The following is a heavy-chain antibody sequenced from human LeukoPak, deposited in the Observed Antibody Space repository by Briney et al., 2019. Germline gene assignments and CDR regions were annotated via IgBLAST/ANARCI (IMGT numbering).Heavy chain of an antibody. CDR1: GFTFSSYW. CDR3: ARAGVYYYDSSGYQGWFDP. J-gene: IGHJ5*02. CDR2: VKQDGSEK. D-gene: IGHD3-22*01. Sequence: AGSLRLSCAASGFTFSSYWMSWVRQAPGKGLEWVASVKQDGSEKYYVDSVKGRFTISRDNAKNSLYLQMNSLRAEDTAVYYCARAGVYYYDSSGYQGWFDPWGQGTLVTVTS. V-gene: IGHV3-7*01.